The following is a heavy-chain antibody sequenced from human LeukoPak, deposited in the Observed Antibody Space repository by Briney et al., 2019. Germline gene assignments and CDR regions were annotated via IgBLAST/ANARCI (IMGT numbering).Heavy chain of an antibody. CDR1: GFTFSSYA. Sequence: GGSLRLPCAASGFTFSSYAMSWVRQAPGKGLKWVSAISGSGGSTYYADSVKGRFTISRDNSKNTLYLQMNSLRAEDTAVYYCAKILTRVGDAFDIWGQGTMVTVSS. CDR2: ISGSGGST. V-gene: IGHV3-23*01. CDR3: AKILTRVGDAFDI. D-gene: IGHD3-3*01. J-gene: IGHJ3*02.